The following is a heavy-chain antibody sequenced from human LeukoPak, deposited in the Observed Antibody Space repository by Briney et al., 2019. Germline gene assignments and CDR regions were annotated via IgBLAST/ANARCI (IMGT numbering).Heavy chain of an antibody. CDR3: ARGHPPDYGPNDYFDY. CDR1: GGSISSYY. J-gene: IGHJ4*02. Sequence: SETLSLTCTVSGGSISSYYWSWIRQPPGKGLEWIGYIHYSGSTNYNPSLKSRVTISVDTSKNQFSLELSSVTAADTAVYYCARGHPPDYGPNDYFDYWGQGTLVTVSS. V-gene: IGHV4-59*01. D-gene: IGHD4-17*01. CDR2: IHYSGST.